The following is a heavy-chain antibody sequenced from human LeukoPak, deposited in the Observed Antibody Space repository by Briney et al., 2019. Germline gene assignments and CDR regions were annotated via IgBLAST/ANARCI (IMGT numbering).Heavy chain of an antibody. CDR2: TSTYTGDR. V-gene: IGHV1-18*01. CDR1: GYSFNGYS. J-gene: IGHJ6*02. Sequence: ASVKVSCKASGYSFNGYSITWVRQARGQGLEWMGWTSTYTGDRKVAQRLQARLTITTDSSTSTAYMELTSLESADTAVYYCARFSSSWYSPYGMDVWGQGTTITVSS. CDR3: ARFSSSWYSPYGMDV. D-gene: IGHD6-13*01.